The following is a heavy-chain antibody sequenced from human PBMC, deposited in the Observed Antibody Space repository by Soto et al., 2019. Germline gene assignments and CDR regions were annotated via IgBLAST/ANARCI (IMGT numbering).Heavy chain of an antibody. Sequence: SEILSLTCSIYSVSFSGYYWSWIRQPPGKGLEWIGEISQSGNTNYNPSLKSRVTISVDTSKNQFSLKLSSVTAADTAVYYCARAMVYSSSSGEIDYWGQGTLVTV. J-gene: IGHJ4*02. CDR2: ISQSGNT. D-gene: IGHD6-6*01. V-gene: IGHV4-34*01. CDR1: SVSFSGYY. CDR3: ARAMVYSSSSGEIDY.